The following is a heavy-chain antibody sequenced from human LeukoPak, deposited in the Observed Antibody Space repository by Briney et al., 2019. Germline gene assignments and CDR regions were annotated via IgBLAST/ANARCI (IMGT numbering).Heavy chain of an antibody. D-gene: IGHD2-2*01. CDR2: ISGSGPYT. J-gene: IGHJ6*02. CDR1: GFTFNSYA. CDR3: ARVGIVIVPAQPYYGMDV. V-gene: IGHV3-23*01. Sequence: GGSLRLSCTASGFTFNSYALHWVRQAPGKGLEWVSGISGSGPYTFYTDSVKGRFTISRDSSKNTLYLQMNSLRAEDTAVYYCARVGIVIVPAQPYYGMDVWGQGTTVTVSS.